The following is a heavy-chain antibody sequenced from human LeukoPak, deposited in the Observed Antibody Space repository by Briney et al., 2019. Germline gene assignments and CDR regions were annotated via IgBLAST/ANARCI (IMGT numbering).Heavy chain of an antibody. CDR1: GYTFTSYY. V-gene: IGHV1-46*01. Sequence: GASVKVSCKASGYTFTSYYMHWVRQAPGQGLEWIGIINPSGGSSSYAQKFQGRVTMTRDTSTSTVYMELSSLRSEDTAVYYCASSGWFDAFDIWGQGTMVTVSS. J-gene: IGHJ3*02. CDR3: ASSGWFDAFDI. CDR2: INPSGGSS. D-gene: IGHD6-19*01.